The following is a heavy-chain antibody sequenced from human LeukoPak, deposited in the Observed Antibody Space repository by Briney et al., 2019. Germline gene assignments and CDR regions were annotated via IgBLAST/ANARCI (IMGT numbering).Heavy chain of an antibody. D-gene: IGHD6-19*01. V-gene: IGHV3-74*03. CDR2: ISNDASIT. CDR1: GLTFSGAW. CDR3: ARGGRGSAWDSFDY. Sequence: GGSLRLSCAASGLTFSGAWIHWVRQVPGKGLAWVSGISNDASITEYTGSVKGRFTISRDNDKKTVYLQMNSLRAEDTAMYYCARGGRGSAWDSFDYWGQGTLVTVSS. J-gene: IGHJ4*02.